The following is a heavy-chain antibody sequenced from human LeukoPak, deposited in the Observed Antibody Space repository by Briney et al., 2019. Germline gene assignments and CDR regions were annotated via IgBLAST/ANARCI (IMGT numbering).Heavy chain of an antibody. CDR1: GGSITSTNW. CDR3: SRENGAFSPFGY. D-gene: IGHD2-8*01. J-gene: IGHJ4*02. CDR2: ISLNGVT. V-gene: IGHV4-4*02. Sequence: SGTLSLTCGVSGGSITSTNWWSWVRQTPGQGLEWIGEISLNGVTNYNPSLNSRVTMLLDTSRNHLSLNQTSVTAADTAVYYCSRENGAFSPFGYWGQGTLVTVPS.